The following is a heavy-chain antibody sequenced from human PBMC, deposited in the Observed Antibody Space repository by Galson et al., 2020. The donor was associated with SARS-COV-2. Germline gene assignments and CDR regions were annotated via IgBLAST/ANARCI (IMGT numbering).Heavy chain of an antibody. J-gene: IGHJ4*02. CDR2: IYYSGNT. CDR3: ATNDFWTDPKH. D-gene: IGHD3-3*01. Sequence: SETLSLTCTVSGGSIRSQYWSWIRQPPGKGLEWIGYIYYSGNTNYNPSLASRVTISEDTSKNQFSLKLNSVTAADTAVYYCATNDFWTDPKHWGQGTLVTVSS. V-gene: IGHV4-59*11. CDR1: GGSIRSQY.